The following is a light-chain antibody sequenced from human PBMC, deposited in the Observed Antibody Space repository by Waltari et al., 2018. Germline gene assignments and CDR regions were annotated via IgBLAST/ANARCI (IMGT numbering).Light chain of an antibody. CDR2: ELS. V-gene: IGLV2-8*01. Sequence: QSALTQPPSASGSPGQSVTISCTGTSRDVGGYNYVSWYQQHPGKAPKLMIYELSKPPSGVPDRFSGSKSGNTASLPVSGLPAEDEADYYCSSYAGSNNFVFGTGTKVTVL. J-gene: IGLJ1*01. CDR3: SSYAGSNNFV. CDR1: SRDVGGYNY.